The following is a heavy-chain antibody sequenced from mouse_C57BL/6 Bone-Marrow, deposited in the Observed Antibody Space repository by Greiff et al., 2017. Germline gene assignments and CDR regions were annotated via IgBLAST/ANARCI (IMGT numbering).Heavy chain of an antibody. CDR2: IDPSDSYT. CDR3: ARYDYYSSSYKDCAMDY. CDR1: GYTFTSYW. J-gene: IGHJ4*01. V-gene: IGHV1-69*01. Sequence: QVQLQQPGAELVMPGASVKLSCKASGYTFTSYWMHWVKQRPGQGLEWIGEIDPSDSYTNYNQKFKGKSTLTVDKSSSTAYMKLSSLTSEDSAVYDCARYDYYSSSYKDCAMDYWGQGTSVTVSS. D-gene: IGHD1-1*01.